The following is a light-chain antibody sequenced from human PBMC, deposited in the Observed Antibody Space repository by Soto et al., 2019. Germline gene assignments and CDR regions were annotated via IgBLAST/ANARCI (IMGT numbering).Light chain of an antibody. V-gene: IGKV2-28*01. Sequence: DFVMTQSPLSLPVTPGEPASISCRSSQSLLHSNGYNYLDWYLQKPGQSPQLLIYLGSNRSSGVPDRVSGSGSVTDFTIKISRVEAEDVGVYYSMQALQTPPWTFGQGTKVEIK. CDR3: MQALQTPPWT. J-gene: IGKJ1*01. CDR1: QSLLHSNGYNY. CDR2: LGS.